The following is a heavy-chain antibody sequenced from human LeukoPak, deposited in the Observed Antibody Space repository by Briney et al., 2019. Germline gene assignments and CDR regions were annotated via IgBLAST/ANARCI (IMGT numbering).Heavy chain of an antibody. D-gene: IGHD4-23*01. CDR2: ISYDGSNK. V-gene: IGHV3-30*03. J-gene: IGHJ4*02. Sequence: PGRSLRLSCAASGFTFSSYGMHWVRQAPGKGLEWVAVISYDGSNKYYADSVKGRFTISRDNSKNTLYLQMNSLRAEDTAVYYCTTDPLGGPVVSVLVDYWGQGTLVTVPS. CDR3: TTDPLGGPVVSVLVDY. CDR1: GFTFSSYG.